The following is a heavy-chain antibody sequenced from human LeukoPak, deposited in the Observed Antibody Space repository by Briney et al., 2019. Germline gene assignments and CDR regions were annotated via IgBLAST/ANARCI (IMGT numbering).Heavy chain of an antibody. CDR3: TTYLLGVVVVAVRFDY. CDR2: IKSKTDGGTT. D-gene: IGHD2-15*01. Sequence: PGGSLRLSCAASGFTFSNAWMSWVRQAPGKGLEWVGRIKSKTDGGTTDYAAPVKGRFTISRDDSKNTLYLQMNSLKTEDTAVYYCTTYLLGVVVVAVRFDYWGQGTLVTVSS. V-gene: IGHV3-15*01. J-gene: IGHJ4*02. CDR1: GFTFSNAW.